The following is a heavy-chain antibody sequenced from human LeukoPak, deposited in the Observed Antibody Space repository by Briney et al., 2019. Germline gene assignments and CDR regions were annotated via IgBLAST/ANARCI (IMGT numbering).Heavy chain of an antibody. D-gene: IGHD2-15*01. Sequence: SETLSLTCTVSGGSISTYYWNWIRQPPGKGLEWIGYVYYSGRTNYNPSLKSRVTISIDTSKSQFSLKLSSVTAADTAVYYCASCSGGSCFFDYWGQGTLVTVSS. CDR2: VYYSGRT. V-gene: IGHV4-59*01. CDR3: ASCSGGSCFFDY. CDR1: GGSISTYY. J-gene: IGHJ4*02.